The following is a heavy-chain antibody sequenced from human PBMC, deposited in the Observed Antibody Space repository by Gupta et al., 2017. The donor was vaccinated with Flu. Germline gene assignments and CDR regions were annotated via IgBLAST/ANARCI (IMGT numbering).Heavy chain of an antibody. CDR2: ISGSGLTT. CDR3: AKGRDGYNSADH. D-gene: IGHD5-24*01. J-gene: IGHJ4*02. CDR1: GFTFSNYA. V-gene: IGHV3-23*01. Sequence: EVQLLESGGGPAQPGGSLRLSCAASGFTFSNYAMSWVRQAPGKGLEWVSTISGSGLTTYYADSVKGRFAISRDSSKNTLSLQMNSLRVDDTAAYYCAKGRDGYNSADHWGQGTLVSVSS.